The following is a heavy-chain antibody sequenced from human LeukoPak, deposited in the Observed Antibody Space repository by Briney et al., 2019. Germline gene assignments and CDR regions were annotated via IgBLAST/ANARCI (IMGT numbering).Heavy chain of an antibody. Sequence: GGSLRLSCAASGFTFSSYWMHWVRQAPGKGLVWVSRLNSDGSSTSYADSVKGRLTISRDNAKNTLYLQMNSLRAEDMAVYYCARSRYSGSSHDYWGQGTLVTVSS. J-gene: IGHJ4*02. V-gene: IGHV3-74*01. CDR2: LNSDGSST. CDR3: ARSRYSGSSHDY. CDR1: GFTFSSYW. D-gene: IGHD1-26*01.